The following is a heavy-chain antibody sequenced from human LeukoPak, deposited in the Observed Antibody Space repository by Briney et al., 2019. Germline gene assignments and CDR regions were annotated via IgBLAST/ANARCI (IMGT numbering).Heavy chain of an antibody. D-gene: IGHD2-15*01. CDR1: GYILTDYY. CDR2: INPKTGDA. Sequence: ASVKVSCKASGYILTDYYMHWVRQAPGHGLEWMGWINPKTGDADFAQKFQGRVTMTRDTSISTAYMELSRLRSDDTAVYYCARDTRYCSGGSCYPNNWFDPWGQGTLVTVSS. V-gene: IGHV1-2*02. J-gene: IGHJ5*02. CDR3: ARDTRYCSGGSCYPNNWFDP.